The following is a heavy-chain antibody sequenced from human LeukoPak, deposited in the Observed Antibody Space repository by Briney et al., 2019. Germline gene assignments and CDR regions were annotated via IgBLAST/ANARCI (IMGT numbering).Heavy chain of an antibody. D-gene: IGHD3-22*01. CDR2: IYYSGST. V-gene: IGHV4-59*08. CDR1: GGSISSYY. Sequence: SETLSLTCTVSGGSISSYYWSWIRQPPGKGLEWIGYIYYSGSTNYNPSLKSRVTISVDTSKNQFSLKLSSVTAADTAVYYCARQKTYYYDSSGPWGAFGIWGQGTMVTVSS. CDR3: ARQKTYYYDSSGPWGAFGI. J-gene: IGHJ3*02.